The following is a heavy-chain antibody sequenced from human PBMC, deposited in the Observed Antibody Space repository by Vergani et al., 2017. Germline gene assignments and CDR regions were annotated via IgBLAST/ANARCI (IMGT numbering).Heavy chain of an antibody. V-gene: IGHV3-33*01. Sequence: QVQLVESGGGVVQPGRSLRLSCAASGFTFNQYGMHWVRQAPGKWLEWVAVTWYDGNNKQYADSVKGRFTISRDNSKSTMYLQMNSLRDEDTGVYYCARDLRLLYNRFDPWGQGPWSPSPQ. CDR2: TWYDGNNK. J-gene: IGHJ5*02. CDR3: ARDLRLLYNRFDP. D-gene: IGHD1-14*01. CDR1: GFTFNQYG.